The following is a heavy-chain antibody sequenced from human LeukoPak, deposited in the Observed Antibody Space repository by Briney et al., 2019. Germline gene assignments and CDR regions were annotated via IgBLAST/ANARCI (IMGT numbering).Heavy chain of an antibody. CDR2: IDPSDSYT. J-gene: IGHJ5*02. D-gene: IGHD4-17*01. CDR3: VRLLDYGDYFNWFDP. CDR1: GYSFTSYW. Sequence: GESLKISCKGSGYSFTSYWISWVRQMPGKGLEWMGRIDPSDSYTNYSPSFQGHVTISADKSISTAYLQWSSLKASDTAMYYCVRLLDYGDYFNWFDPWGQGTLVTVSS. V-gene: IGHV5-10-1*01.